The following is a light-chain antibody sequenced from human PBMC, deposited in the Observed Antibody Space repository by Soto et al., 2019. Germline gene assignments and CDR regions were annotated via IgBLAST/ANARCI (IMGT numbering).Light chain of an antibody. Sequence: DIQMTQSPSSLSASVGDRVTITCRASQSISSYLNWYQQKPVKAPKLLIYAASSLQSGVPSRFSGSGSGTDFTLTISSLQPEDFATYYCQQSYSTPPFTFGRGTKVDIK. V-gene: IGKV1-39*01. J-gene: IGKJ3*01. CDR1: QSISSY. CDR3: QQSYSTPPFT. CDR2: AAS.